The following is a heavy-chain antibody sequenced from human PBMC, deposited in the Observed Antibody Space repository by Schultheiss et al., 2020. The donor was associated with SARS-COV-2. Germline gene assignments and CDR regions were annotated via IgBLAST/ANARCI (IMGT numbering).Heavy chain of an antibody. J-gene: IGHJ6*03. CDR1: GGSVISGDYY. V-gene: IGHV4-61*08. CDR3: ASKAYYYGSGSYRPLGYYYYMDV. Sequence: SETLSLTCTVSGGSVISGDYYWSWIRQHPGKGLEWIGYIYYSGSTNYNPSLKSRVTISVDTSKNQFSLKLSSVTAADTAVYYCASKAYYYGSGSYRPLGYYYYMDVWGKGTTVTVSS. CDR2: IYYSGST. D-gene: IGHD3-10*01.